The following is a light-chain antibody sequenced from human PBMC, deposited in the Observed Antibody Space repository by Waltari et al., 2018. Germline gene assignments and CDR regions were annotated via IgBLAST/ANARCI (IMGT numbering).Light chain of an antibody. CDR3: QQYGSSPRT. CDR1: QSVGSSF. CDR2: GAS. J-gene: IGKJ1*01. Sequence: EIVLTQSPGTLSLSPGERATLSCRASQSVGSSFLAWYQHIPGQAPRLLVYGASSMATGIPDRFSGSGSGTAFTLTITRLEPEDFAVYFCQQYGSSPRTFGQGTKVEIK. V-gene: IGKV3-20*01.